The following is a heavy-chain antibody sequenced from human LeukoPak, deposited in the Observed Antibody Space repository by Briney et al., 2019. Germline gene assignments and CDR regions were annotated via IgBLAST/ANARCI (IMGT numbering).Heavy chain of an antibody. CDR3: ARDGGYSYGYGYMDV. V-gene: IGHV4-59*01. D-gene: IGHD5-18*01. CDR2: IYYSGST. CDR1: GGSISSYY. Sequence: PSETLSLTCTVSGGSISSYYWSWIRQPPGKGLEWIGYIYYSGSTNYNPSLKSRVTISVDTSKNQFSLKLSSVTAADTAVYYCARDGGYSYGYGYMDVWGKGTTVIVSS. J-gene: IGHJ6*03.